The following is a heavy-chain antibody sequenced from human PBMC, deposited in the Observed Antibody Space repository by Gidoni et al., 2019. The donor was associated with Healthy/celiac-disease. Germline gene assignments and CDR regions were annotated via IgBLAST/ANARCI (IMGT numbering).Heavy chain of an antibody. Sequence: EVQLVESGGGLVQPGGSLKLSCAASGFTLSGSAMHWVRQASGKGLEWVGRIRSKASRYATAYAASVKGRFTISRDDSKNTAYLQMNRLKTEDTAVYYCTLPYFDYWGQGTLVTVSS. CDR2: IRSKASRYAT. CDR1: GFTLSGSA. CDR3: TLPYFDY. J-gene: IGHJ4*02. V-gene: IGHV3-73*02.